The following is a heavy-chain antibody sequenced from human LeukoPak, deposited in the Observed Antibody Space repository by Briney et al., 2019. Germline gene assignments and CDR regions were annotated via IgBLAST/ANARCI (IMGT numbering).Heavy chain of an antibody. CDR2: ISSSGTTI. V-gene: IGHV3-48*03. CDR3: ARDRHRYSYDTGGYPPY. CDR1: GFTL. J-gene: IGHJ4*02. Sequence: GGSLRLSCAVSGFTLTWVRQAPGKGLEWVSYISSSGTTIYYADSVKGRFTISRDNAKNSLYLQMNSLRAEDTAVYYCARDRHRYSYDTGGYPPYWGQGTLVTVSS. D-gene: IGHD3-22*01.